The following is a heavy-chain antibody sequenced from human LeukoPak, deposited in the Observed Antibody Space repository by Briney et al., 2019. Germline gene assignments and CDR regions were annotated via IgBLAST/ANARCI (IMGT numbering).Heavy chain of an antibody. CDR3: ARALGWLPENY. CDR2: IKQDGSEK. D-gene: IGHD5-24*01. CDR1: GFTFSSYS. V-gene: IGHV3-7*01. J-gene: IGHJ4*02. Sequence: PGGSLRLSCAASGFTFSSYSVNWVRQAPGKGLEWVANIKQDGSEKDYVDSVKGRFTISRDNAKNSLYLQMNSLRAEDTAVYYCARALGWLPENYWGQGTLVTVSS.